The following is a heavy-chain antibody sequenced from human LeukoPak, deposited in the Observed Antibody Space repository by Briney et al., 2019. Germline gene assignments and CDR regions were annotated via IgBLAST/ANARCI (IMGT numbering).Heavy chain of an antibody. D-gene: IGHD4-17*01. CDR3: AKDARRVTILCYFDY. V-gene: IGHV3-30*18. CDR1: GFTFSNYG. J-gene: IGHJ4*02. CDR2: ISYDGSNK. Sequence: GGSLRLSCAASGFTFSNYGMHWVRQAPGKGLEWVAVISYDGSNKYYVDSVKGRFTISRDNSKNTLYLQMNSLRPEDTAVYYCAKDARRVTILCYFDYWGQGTLVTVSS.